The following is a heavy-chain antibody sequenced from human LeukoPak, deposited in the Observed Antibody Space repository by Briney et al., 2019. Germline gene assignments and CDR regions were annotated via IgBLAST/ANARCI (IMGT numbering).Heavy chain of an antibody. CDR1: GGSISSYY. CDR3: ARMLLDYDSSGTPSTWYTDV. J-gene: IGHJ6*03. V-gene: IGHV4-4*07. Sequence: SETLSLTCTVSGGSISSYYWSWIRQPAGKGLEWIGRIYTSGSTNYNPSLKSRVTMSVDTSKNQFSLKLSSVTAADTAVYYCARMLLDYDSSGTPSTWYTDVWGKGTTVTVSS. D-gene: IGHD3-22*01. CDR2: IYTSGST.